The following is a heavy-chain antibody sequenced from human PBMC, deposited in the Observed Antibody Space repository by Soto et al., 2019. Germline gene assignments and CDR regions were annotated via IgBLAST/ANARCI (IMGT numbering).Heavy chain of an antibody. CDR3: ARGDWDTRRYFDL. V-gene: IGHV4-34*01. CDR2: ITHSGST. D-gene: IGHD3-9*01. J-gene: IGHJ2*01. Sequence: QEQLQQWGEGLLKPSETLSLTCGVYGGAFIDYYWTWIRQPPGKGLEWIGEITHSGSTHYNASLTSRVTMSVDTLKKRFSLNLKSVTSADTAVYYCARGDWDTRRYFDLWGRGTLVSVSS. CDR1: GGAFIDYY.